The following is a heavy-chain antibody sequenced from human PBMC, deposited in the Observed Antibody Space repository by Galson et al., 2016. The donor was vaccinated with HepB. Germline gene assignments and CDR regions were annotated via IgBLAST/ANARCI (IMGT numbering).Heavy chain of an antibody. V-gene: IGHV3-23*01. CDR1: GFTFSNYA. J-gene: IGHJ4*02. D-gene: IGHD3-22*01. CDR2: IIGSGGST. CDR3: AKDLFPLILVVFTAGGYFDY. Sequence: SLRLSCAASGFTFSNYAMGWVRQAPGKGLEWVSAIIGSGGSTYYAASVTGRFIISRDNSKNTLYLQMNSLRAEDTAVYYCAKDLFPLILVVFTAGGYFDYWGQGTLVTVSS.